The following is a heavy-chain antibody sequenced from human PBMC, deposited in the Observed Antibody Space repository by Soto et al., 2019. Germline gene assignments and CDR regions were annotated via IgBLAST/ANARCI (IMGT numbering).Heavy chain of an antibody. CDR3: AKASAPGGTYFPLWF. CDR2: ISGSGGST. V-gene: IGHV3-23*01. D-gene: IGHD1-26*01. Sequence: LRLSCAASGFTFSSYGMSWVRQAPGKGLEWVSPISGSGGSTYYADSVKGRFTISRDNSKNTLYLQMNSLRAEDTAVYYCAKASAPGGTYFPLWFWGQGTLVTSPQ. J-gene: IGHJ4*02. CDR1: GFTFSSYG.